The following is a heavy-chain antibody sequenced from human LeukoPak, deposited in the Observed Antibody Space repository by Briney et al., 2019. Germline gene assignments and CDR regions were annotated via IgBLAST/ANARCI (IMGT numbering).Heavy chain of an antibody. CDR3: ARGWGYFDY. J-gene: IGHJ4*02. D-gene: IGHD3-16*01. Sequence: PGGSLRLSCAASGFTFSSYWMSWVRQAPGKGLVWVSRINTDGRSTNYADSVKGRFTISRDNAKNTLYLQMNSLRAEDTAVYYCARGWGYFDYWGQGTLVTVSS. CDR2: INTDGRST. CDR1: GFTFSSYW. V-gene: IGHV3-74*01.